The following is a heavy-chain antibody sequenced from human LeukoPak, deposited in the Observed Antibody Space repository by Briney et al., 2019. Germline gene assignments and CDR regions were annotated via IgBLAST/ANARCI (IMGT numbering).Heavy chain of an antibody. D-gene: IGHD2-15*01. V-gene: IGHV4-30-2*01. CDR3: AGGYCSSGNCPSFDY. CDR1: GGSISSGGYS. CDR2: IYHSGST. J-gene: IGHJ4*02. Sequence: SQTLSLTCTVSGGSISSGGYSWSWIRQPPGKGLEWIGYIYHSGSTYHNPSLKSRVTISVDRSKNQFSLELNSVTAADTAVYYCAGGYCSSGNCPSFDYWGQGTLVTVSS.